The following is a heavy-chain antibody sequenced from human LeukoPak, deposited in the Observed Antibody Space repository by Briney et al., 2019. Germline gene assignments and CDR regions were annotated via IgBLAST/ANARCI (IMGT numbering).Heavy chain of an antibody. D-gene: IGHD3-16*02. V-gene: IGHV3-48*02. J-gene: IGHJ6*03. Sequence: GGSLRLSCAASGLTFSSYSMNWVRQAPGKGLEWVSYISSSSTTIYYADSVKSRFTISRDNAKNSLYLQMNSLRDEDTAVYYCVYRASSLSGMAVWGKGTTVTVSS. CDR2: ISSSSTTI. CDR1: GLTFSSYS. CDR3: VYRASSLSGMAV.